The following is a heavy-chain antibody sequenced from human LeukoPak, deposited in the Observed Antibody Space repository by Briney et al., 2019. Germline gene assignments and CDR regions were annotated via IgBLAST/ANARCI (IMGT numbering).Heavy chain of an antibody. D-gene: IGHD3-10*01. CDR1: GDSVSSNSAA. CDR2: TYYRSKWYN. Sequence: SQTLSLTCAISGDSVSSNSAAWNWIRQSPSRGLEWLGRTYYRSKWYNDYAVSVKSRITINPDTSKNQFSLQLNSVTPEDTAVYYCARDRRTVGSGSYWRLWFDPWGQGTVVTVSS. CDR3: ARDRRTVGSGSYWRLWFDP. J-gene: IGHJ5*02. V-gene: IGHV6-1*01.